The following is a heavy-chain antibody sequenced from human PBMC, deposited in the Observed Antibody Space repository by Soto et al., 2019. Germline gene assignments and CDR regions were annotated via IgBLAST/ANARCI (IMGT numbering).Heavy chain of an antibody. J-gene: IGHJ4*02. CDR3: ARAVGYSYGFDY. Sequence: QVQLVQSGAEVRRPGASVKVSCKASGYTFASYGISWVRQAPGQGLEWMGWISAYNGNTNYAHKLQGRATMTTETSTTTAYMELRSLRSDDTAVYYCARAVGYSYGFDYWGQGTLVTVSS. V-gene: IGHV1-18*01. CDR1: GYTFASYG. D-gene: IGHD5-18*01. CDR2: ISAYNGNT.